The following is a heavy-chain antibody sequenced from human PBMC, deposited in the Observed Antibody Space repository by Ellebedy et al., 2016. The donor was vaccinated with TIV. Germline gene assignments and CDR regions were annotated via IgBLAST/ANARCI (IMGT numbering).Heavy chain of an antibody. CDR3: ATGDPGFDY. D-gene: IGHD5-24*01. J-gene: IGHJ4*02. CDR1: GYTFPSHG. V-gene: IGHV1-24*01. Sequence: AASVKVSCKASGYTFPSHGISWARQAPGKGLEWMGGFDPEDGETIYAQKFQGRVTMTEDTSTDTAYMELSSLRSEDTAVYYCATGDPGFDYWGQGTLVTVSS. CDR2: FDPEDGET.